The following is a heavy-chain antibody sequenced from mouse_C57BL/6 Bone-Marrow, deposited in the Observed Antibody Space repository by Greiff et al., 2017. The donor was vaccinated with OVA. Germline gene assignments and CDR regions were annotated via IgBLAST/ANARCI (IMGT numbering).Heavy chain of an antibody. V-gene: IGHV1-20*01. D-gene: IGHD2-4*01. CDR1: GYSFTGYF. Sequence: EVKLVESGPELVKPGDSVKISCKASGYSFTGYFMNWVMQSHGKSLEWIGRINPYNGDTFYNQKFKGKATLTVDKSSSTAHMELRSLTSEDSAVYYCAREGGLPFAYWGQGTLVTVSA. CDR3: AREGGLPFAY. J-gene: IGHJ3*01. CDR2: INPYNGDT.